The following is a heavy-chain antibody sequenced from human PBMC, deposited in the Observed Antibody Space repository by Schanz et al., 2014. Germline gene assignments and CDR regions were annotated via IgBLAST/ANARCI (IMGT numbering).Heavy chain of an antibody. Sequence: VQLLESGGGLVRPGGSLRLSCAASGFAFRSYAMHWVRQAPGKGLEWAALISHDGNNKHYVDSVEGRFTISRDNSKSMLFLEMSSLRVEDTAVYYCVKDPDKYNWNDVEGMDVWGPGTTVTVSS. CDR1: GFAFRSYA. V-gene: IGHV3-30-3*01. D-gene: IGHD1-1*01. J-gene: IGHJ6*01. CDR2: ISHDGNNK. CDR3: VKDPDKYNWNDVEGMDV.